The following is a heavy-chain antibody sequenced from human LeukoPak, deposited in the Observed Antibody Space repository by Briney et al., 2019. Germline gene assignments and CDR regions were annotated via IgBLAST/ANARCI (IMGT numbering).Heavy chain of an antibody. CDR2: INTDDSRK. CDR1: GFTVSDNY. CDR3: ARDLAYCTSTSCYSYGMDV. J-gene: IGHJ6*02. D-gene: IGHD2-2*01. Sequence: PGGSLRLSCAASGFTVSDNYMSWVRQAPGKGLVWVSHINTDDSRKTYADSVKGRFTISRDNAKNTLYLQMNSLRAEDTAVYYCARDLAYCTSTSCYSYGMDVWGQGTSVTVSS. V-gene: IGHV3-74*01.